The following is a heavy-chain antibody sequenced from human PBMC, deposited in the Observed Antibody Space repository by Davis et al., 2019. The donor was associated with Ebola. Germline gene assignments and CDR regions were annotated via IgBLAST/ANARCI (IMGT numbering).Heavy chain of an antibody. V-gene: IGHV5-51*01. CDR3: AFGVSLHCSDGACYDEYFDY. J-gene: IGHJ4*02. D-gene: IGHD2-15*01. Sequence: GESLKISCTGSGYSFTSYWIGWVRQMPGKGLEWMGIIYPGDSDTRYSPSFQGQVTISADKSISTAYLQWSSLKASDTAMYYCAFGVSLHCSDGACYDEYFDYWGQGTLVTVSS. CDR2: IYPGDSDT. CDR1: GYSFTSYW.